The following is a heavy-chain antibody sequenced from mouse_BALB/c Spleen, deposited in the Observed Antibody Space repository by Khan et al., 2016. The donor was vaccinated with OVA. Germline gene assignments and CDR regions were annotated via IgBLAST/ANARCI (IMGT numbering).Heavy chain of an antibody. V-gene: IGHV2-9*02. CDR1: GFSLTSSG. CDR2: IWAGGST. D-gene: IGHD1-3*01. J-gene: IGHJ2*01. Sequence: QVQLKESGPGLVAPSQSLSITCTVSGFSLTSSGVHWVRQPPGKGLEWLGVIWAGGSTNYNSALISRLSISKDNSKSQVCLKMSSLQTDDTAMYYCARLENIWGQGTTLTVSS. CDR3: ARLENI.